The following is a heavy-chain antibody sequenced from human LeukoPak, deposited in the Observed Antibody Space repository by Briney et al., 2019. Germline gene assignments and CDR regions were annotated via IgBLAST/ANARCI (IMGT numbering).Heavy chain of an antibody. CDR3: ARGPYSSSWYDWFDP. CDR2: INHSGST. J-gene: IGHJ5*02. Sequence: SETLSLTCAVYGGSFSGYYWSWIRQPPGKGLEWIGEINHSGSTNYNPSLKSRVTISVDTSKNQFSLKLSSVTAADTAVYYCARGPYSSSWYDWFDPWGQGTLVTVSS. D-gene: IGHD6-13*01. V-gene: IGHV4-34*01. CDR1: GGSFSGYY.